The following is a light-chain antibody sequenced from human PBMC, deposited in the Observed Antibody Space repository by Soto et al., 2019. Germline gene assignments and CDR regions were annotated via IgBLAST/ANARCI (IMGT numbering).Light chain of an antibody. Sequence: EIGMTQSPSTILLSXGEGATLTXXASHRVSSYLAWYQQKPGQAPRLLIYGASTRATGIPARFSGSGSGTEFTLTISSLQSEDFAVYYCQQYNNWPLTFGAGTKVDIK. CDR3: QQYNNWPLT. CDR2: GAS. V-gene: IGKV3-15*01. CDR1: HRVSSY. J-gene: IGKJ4*01.